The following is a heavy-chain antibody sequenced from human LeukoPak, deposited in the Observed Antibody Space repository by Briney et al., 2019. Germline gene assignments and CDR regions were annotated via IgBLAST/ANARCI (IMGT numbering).Heavy chain of an antibody. V-gene: IGHV1-8*01. CDR1: GYTFTSYD. Sequence: ASVKVSCKASGYTFTSYDINWVRQATAQGLEWMGWMNPNSGNTGYAQKFQGRVTMTRNTSISTAYMELSSLRSEDTAVYYCARGQWELAAFDIWGQGTMVTVSS. J-gene: IGHJ3*02. D-gene: IGHD1-26*01. CDR3: ARGQWELAAFDI. CDR2: MNPNSGNT.